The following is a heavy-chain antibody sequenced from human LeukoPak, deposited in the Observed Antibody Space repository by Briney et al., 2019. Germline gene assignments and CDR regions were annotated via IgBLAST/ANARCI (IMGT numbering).Heavy chain of an antibody. Sequence: GGSLRLSCAASGFTFTSYSMNWVRQAPGKGLEWVSTISGGGGSTYYADSVKGRFTISRGNSKNTLYLQVNSLRAEDTAVYYCAKGGKWDVTPFDYWGQGTLVTVSS. CDR1: GFTFTSYS. V-gene: IGHV3-23*01. CDR3: AKGGKWDVTPFDY. J-gene: IGHJ4*02. CDR2: ISGGGGST. D-gene: IGHD1-26*01.